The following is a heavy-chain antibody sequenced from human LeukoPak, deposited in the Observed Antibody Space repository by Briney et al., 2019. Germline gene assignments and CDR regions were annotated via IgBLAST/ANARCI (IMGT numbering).Heavy chain of an antibody. CDR3: ATHNSGTSSPWFAY. J-gene: IGHJ4*01. CDR2: FDPEDGET. CDR1: GYTLTELS. D-gene: IGHD1-26*01. Sequence: GASVKVSCKVSGYTLTELSMHWVRQAPGKGLEWMGGFDPEDGETIYAQKFQGRVTMTEDTSTDTAYMELSSLRSEDTAVYYWATHNSGTSSPWFAYWGKEPWSPSPQ. V-gene: IGHV1-24*01.